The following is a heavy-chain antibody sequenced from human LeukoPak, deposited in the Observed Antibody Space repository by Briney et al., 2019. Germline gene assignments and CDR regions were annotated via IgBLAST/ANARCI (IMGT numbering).Heavy chain of an antibody. CDR3: ARDSGTTGEVKFDP. J-gene: IGHJ5*02. CDR2: IYGSGST. CDR1: GGSISRYY. D-gene: IGHD3-10*01. V-gene: IGHV4-4*07. Sequence: SETLSLTCTVSGGSISRYYWSWIRQPAGKGLQWIGRIYGSGSTTYNPSLKSRLTMSVDTSKNQFSLKLSSMTAADTAIYYCARDSGTTGEVKFDPWGQGILVTVSS.